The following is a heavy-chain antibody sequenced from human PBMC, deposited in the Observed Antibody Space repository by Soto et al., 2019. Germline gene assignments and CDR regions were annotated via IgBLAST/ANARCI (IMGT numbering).Heavy chain of an antibody. Sequence: ASVKVSCKASGYTFTSYGISWVRQAPGQGLEWMGWISAYNGNTNYAQKLQGRVTMTTDTSTSTAYMELRSLRSDDTAVYYCARIIFQAAAHKYSFDYWGQGTLVTVSS. CDR3: ARIIFQAAAHKYSFDY. D-gene: IGHD6-13*01. J-gene: IGHJ4*02. V-gene: IGHV1-18*04. CDR1: GYTFTSYG. CDR2: ISAYNGNT.